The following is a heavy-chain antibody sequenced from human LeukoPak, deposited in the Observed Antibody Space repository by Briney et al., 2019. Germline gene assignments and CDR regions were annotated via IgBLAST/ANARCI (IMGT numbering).Heavy chain of an antibody. Sequence: ASVKVSCKASGYTFTSYGISWVRQAPGQGLEWMGWISAYNGNTNYAQKLQGRVTMTTDTSTSTAYMELRSLRSDDTAVYYCARDFGKYSSGWSVAYWGQGTLVTVSS. V-gene: IGHV1-18*01. CDR2: ISAYNGNT. J-gene: IGHJ4*02. D-gene: IGHD6-19*01. CDR3: ARDFGKYSSGWSVAY. CDR1: GYTFTSYG.